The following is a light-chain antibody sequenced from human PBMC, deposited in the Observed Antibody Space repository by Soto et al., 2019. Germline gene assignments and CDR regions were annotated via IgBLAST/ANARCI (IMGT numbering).Light chain of an antibody. V-gene: IGLV2-23*01. CDR1: SGVVGSYSH. CDR2: EGS. J-gene: IGLJ1*01. CDR3: CSYALSSSYV. Sequence: QSVLAQPASVSGSPGQSITIACTGTSGVVGSYSHVSWYQQHPGKAPRLIIYEGSKRPSGASHRFSASRSDKTASLTISGLQAEDEAAYYCCSYALSSSYVFGTGTKVTVL.